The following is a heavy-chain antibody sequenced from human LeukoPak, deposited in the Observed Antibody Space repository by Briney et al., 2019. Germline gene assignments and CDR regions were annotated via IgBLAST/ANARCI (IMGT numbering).Heavy chain of an antibody. CDR3: ARGRCSSTSCYSDY. V-gene: IGHV1-69*13. CDR2: IIPMFGTA. J-gene: IGHJ4*02. D-gene: IGHD2-2*01. Sequence: SVKVSCKASGGTFSSCAISWVRQAPGQGLEWMGGIIPMFGTAKYAQKFQGRVTITADESTSTAYMELSSLRSEDAAVYYCARGRCSSTSCYSDYWGQGTLVTVSS. CDR1: GGTFSSCA.